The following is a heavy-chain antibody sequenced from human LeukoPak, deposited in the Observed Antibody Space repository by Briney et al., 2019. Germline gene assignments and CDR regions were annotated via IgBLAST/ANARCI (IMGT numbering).Heavy chain of an antibody. CDR3: ARSRRSSSSPVGFDY. Sequence: SETLSLTCAVSGGSISSSNWWSWVRQPPGKGLEWIGEIYHSGSTNYNPSLKSRVTISVDKSKNQFSLKLSSVTAADTAVYYCARSRRSSSSPVGFDYWGQGTLVTVSS. D-gene: IGHD6-13*01. V-gene: IGHV4-4*02. J-gene: IGHJ4*02. CDR1: GGSISSSNW. CDR2: IYHSGST.